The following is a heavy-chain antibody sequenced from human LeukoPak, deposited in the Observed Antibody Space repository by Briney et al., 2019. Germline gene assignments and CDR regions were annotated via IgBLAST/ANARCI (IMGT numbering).Heavy chain of an antibody. D-gene: IGHD6-13*01. CDR1: GFTLSAYA. V-gene: IGHV3-30*18. CDR2: ISYDGSNK. CDR3: AKEGLRSSWYPNYFDY. Sequence: PGRSLRLSCASSGFTLSAYAMHWVRQAPGKGLEWVALISYDGSNKYYADFVKGRFTISRDSSKNTLYLQVNRLRDEDTAVYYCAKEGLRSSWYPNYFDYWGQGTLVTVSS. J-gene: IGHJ4*02.